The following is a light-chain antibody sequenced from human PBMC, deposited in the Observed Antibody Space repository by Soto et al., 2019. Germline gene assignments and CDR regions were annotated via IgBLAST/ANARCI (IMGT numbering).Light chain of an antibody. CDR2: EVS. CDR1: SSDVGSYNL. CDR3: CSYAGSSTVV. J-gene: IGLJ2*01. Sequence: SALTQPASVSGSPGQSITLSCPGTSSDVGSYNLVSWYQQHPGKAPKLMIYEVSKRPSGVSNRFSGSKSGNTASLTISGLQAEDEADYYCCSYAGSSTVVFGGGTKLTVL. V-gene: IGLV2-23*02.